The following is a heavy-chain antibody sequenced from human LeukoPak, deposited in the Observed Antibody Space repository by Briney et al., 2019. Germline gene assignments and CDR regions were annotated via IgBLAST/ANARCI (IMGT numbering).Heavy chain of an antibody. D-gene: IGHD6-13*01. CDR1: GGSFSGYY. CDR2: MNHSGST. V-gene: IGHV4-34*01. J-gene: IGHJ3*01. CDR3: ARPARIAASGRYAFDF. Sequence: SETLSLTCAVYGGSFSGYYWSWIRQPPGEGLEWIGEMNHSGSTNYNPSLKSRATISVDTAKNQVSLKLSSVTAADTAVYYCARPARIAASGRYAFDFWGEGTLVTVSS.